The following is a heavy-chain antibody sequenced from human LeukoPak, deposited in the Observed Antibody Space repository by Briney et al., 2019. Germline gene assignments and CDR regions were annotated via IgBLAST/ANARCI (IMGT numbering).Heavy chain of an antibody. J-gene: IGHJ5*02. CDR1: GFTFDDYG. CDR2: INWNGGST. CDR3: ARDGPVGYDFWSGYYTAGANWFDP. Sequence: GGSLRLSCAASGFTFDDYGMSWVRQAPGKGLEWVSGINWNGGSTVYADSVMGRFTISRDNAKNSLYLQMNSLRAEDTALYYCARDGPVGYDFWSGYYTAGANWFDPWGQGTLVTVSS. D-gene: IGHD3-3*01. V-gene: IGHV3-20*04.